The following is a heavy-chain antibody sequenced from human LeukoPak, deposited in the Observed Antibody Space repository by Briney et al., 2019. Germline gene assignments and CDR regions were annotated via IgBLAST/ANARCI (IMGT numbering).Heavy chain of an antibody. D-gene: IGHD3-22*01. CDR2: ISYDGSNK. CDR3: ARDSFPYDSSGYFGD. V-gene: IGHV3-30*04. J-gene: IGHJ4*02. CDR1: GFTFSSYA. Sequence: GGSLRLSCAASGFTFSSYAMHWVRQAPGKGLEWVAVISYDGSNKYYADSVKDRFTISRDNSKNTLYLQMNSLRAEDTAVYYCARDSFPYDSSGYFGDWGQGTLVTVSS.